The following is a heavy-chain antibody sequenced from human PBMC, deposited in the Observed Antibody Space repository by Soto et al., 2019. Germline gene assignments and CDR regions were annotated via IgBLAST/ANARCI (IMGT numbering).Heavy chain of an antibody. V-gene: IGHV3-74*01. Sequence: LSLSCAASGFTFNNYWMHWVRQAPGKGLVWVSRINGDGSNTTYADSVKGRFTISRDNAKNTLYLQMNSLRAEDTAVYYCARSSGSYSWGAFDIWGQGTMVTVSS. CDR1: GFTFNNYW. CDR2: INGDGSNT. CDR3: ARSSGSYSWGAFDI. J-gene: IGHJ3*02. D-gene: IGHD1-26*01.